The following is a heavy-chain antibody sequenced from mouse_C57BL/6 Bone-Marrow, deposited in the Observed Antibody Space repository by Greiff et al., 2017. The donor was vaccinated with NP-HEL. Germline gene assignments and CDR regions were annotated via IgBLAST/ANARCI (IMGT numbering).Heavy chain of an antibody. CDR3: ARGGGSSPYWYVDV. V-gene: IGHV1-64*01. CDR2: IHPNRGST. D-gene: IGHD1-1*01. Sequence: HLPHPLSALLTPWASVQLSCKASGYTFPSYWMPWVKQRPGQGLEWIGMIHPNRGSTNYNEKFKSKATLTVDNSSSTAYMHLISMTSEDSAVYYCARGGGSSPYWYVDVWGTGTTVTVSS. J-gene: IGHJ1*03. CDR1: GYTFPSYW.